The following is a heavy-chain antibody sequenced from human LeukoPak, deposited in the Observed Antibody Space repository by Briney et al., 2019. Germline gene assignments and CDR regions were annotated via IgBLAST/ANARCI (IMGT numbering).Heavy chain of an antibody. CDR3: ARDGGPFDY. CDR2: INTGNGDT. D-gene: IGHD3-10*01. CDR1: GYTFTSYL. Sequence: ASVKVSCKASGYTFTSYLIHWVRQAPGRGLEWTGWINTGNGDTKYSQEFQGRVTITRDTSASTSYMDLSSLRSEDTAVYYCARDGGPFDYWGQGTLVTVSS. V-gene: IGHV1-3*04. J-gene: IGHJ4*02.